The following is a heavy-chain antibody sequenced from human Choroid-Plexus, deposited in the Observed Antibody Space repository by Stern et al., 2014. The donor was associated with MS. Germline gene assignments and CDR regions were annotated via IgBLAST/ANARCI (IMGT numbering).Heavy chain of an antibody. J-gene: IGHJ5*02. Sequence: QVQLVQSGGGVVQPGRPLRLSCAASGFTFGSCSMHWVRQAPGKGLEWVAGVSYDGSNKYYADSVKGRFTVSRDNSQNTLYMQMSSLRAEDTAVYYCAKDRQYLTYFFGHWGQGSLVTVSS. CDR3: AKDRQYLTYFFGH. CDR1: GFTFGSCS. V-gene: IGHV3-30*18. D-gene: IGHD2-8*01. CDR2: VSYDGSNK.